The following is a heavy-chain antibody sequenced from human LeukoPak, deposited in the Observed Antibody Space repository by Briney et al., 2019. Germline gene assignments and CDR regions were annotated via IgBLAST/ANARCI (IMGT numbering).Heavy chain of an antibody. J-gene: IGHJ4*02. D-gene: IGHD5-12*01. Sequence: GGSLRLSFAASGFTFSSYWMHWVRQAPGKGLVRVSRINSDGSSTSYADSVKGRFTISRDNAKNTLYLQMNSLRAEDTAVYYCARDEATDMRYWGQGTLVTVSS. CDR3: ARDEATDMRY. V-gene: IGHV3-74*01. CDR2: INSDGSST. CDR1: GFTFSSYW.